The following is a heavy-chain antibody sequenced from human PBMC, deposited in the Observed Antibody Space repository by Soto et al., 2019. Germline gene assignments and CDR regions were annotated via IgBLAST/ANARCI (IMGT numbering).Heavy chain of an antibody. CDR2: IYWDNDK. V-gene: IGHV2-5*02. D-gene: IGHD3-10*01. CDR1: GFSLSTTGVG. CDR3: ARSFWFGELH. Sequence: QITLKESGPTLVKPTQTLTLTCSFSGFSLSTTGVGVGWIRQSPGKALEWLAIIYWDNDKRYSPSLKSRVTITQDTSRHQVVLTVPNMDPVDTGTYYCARSFWFGELHWGQGALVTVSS. J-gene: IGHJ4*02.